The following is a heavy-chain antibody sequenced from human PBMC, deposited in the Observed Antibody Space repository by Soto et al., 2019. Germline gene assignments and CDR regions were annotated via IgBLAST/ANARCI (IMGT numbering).Heavy chain of an antibody. D-gene: IGHD6-13*01. Sequence: PSQTLSLTCAISGDSVSSNSVAWNWIRQSPSRGLEWLGRTYFRSKWYFDYAVSVKSRITINPDTSKNQFSLHLNSVTPEDTAVYYCAREHSSSWSIWAQGTLVTVSS. V-gene: IGHV6-1*01. CDR2: TYFRSKWYF. J-gene: IGHJ1*01. CDR1: GDSVSSNSVA. CDR3: AREHSSSWSI.